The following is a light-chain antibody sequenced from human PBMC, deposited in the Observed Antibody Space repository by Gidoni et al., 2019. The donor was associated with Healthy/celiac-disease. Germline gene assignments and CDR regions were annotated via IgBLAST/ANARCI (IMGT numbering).Light chain of an antibody. CDR2: WAS. J-gene: IGKJ4*01. CDR1: QSVLYSSNNKNY. CDR3: QQYYSTTLT. V-gene: IGKV4-1*01. Sequence: DIVMTQSPDSLAVSLGERATINCKSSQSVLYSSNNKNYLAWYQPKPGQPPKLLIYWASTRESGVPYRCSGSGSGTDFTLTISSLQAEDVAVYYCQQYYSTTLTFGGGTKVEIK.